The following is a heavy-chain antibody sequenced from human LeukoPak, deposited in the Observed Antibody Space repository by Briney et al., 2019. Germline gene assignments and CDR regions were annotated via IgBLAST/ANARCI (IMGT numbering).Heavy chain of an antibody. CDR2: IYPGYSDT. V-gene: IGHV5-51*01. D-gene: IGHD5-12*01. J-gene: IGHJ4*02. CDR3: ARRGSIAYFSDH. Sequence: GEALKISCKRSGYSVTSYWIVWVRQMPGEGLEWMGTIYPGYSDTRYSPSCQGQVTIAVDQSISTAYLQWSSLKASDTAMYYCARRGSIAYFSDHCGQGTLVTVSS. CDR1: GYSVTSYW.